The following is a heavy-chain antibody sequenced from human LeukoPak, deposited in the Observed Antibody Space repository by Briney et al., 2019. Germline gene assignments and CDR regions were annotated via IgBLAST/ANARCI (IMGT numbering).Heavy chain of an antibody. CDR2: ISVSGRST. D-gene: IGHD3-22*01. CDR1: GFTFSTYA. CDR3: AKNHDSNGYHTDDAFDV. J-gene: IGHJ3*01. Sequence: GGSLRLSCAASGFTFSTYAMNWVRQAPGKGLEWVSVISVSGRSTYYADSVKGRFTISRYNSKNNLYLQMNSLRAEDTAVYYCAKNHDSNGYHTDDAFDVWGQGTMVTVSS. V-gene: IGHV3-23*01.